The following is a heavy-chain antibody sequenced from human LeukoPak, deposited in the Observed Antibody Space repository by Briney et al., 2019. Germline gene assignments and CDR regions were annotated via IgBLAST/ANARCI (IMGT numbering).Heavy chain of an antibody. CDR3: ATSQGPGNHWFDP. V-gene: IGHV3-53*01. CDR2: ISTGDEI. J-gene: IGHJ5*02. CDR1: GFTVTSNS. Sequence: GGSLRLSCAASGFTVTSNSMNWVRQAPGKGLEWVSVISTGDEIHYAESVRGRFTISRDSSSNTLSLHMNSLRVEDTSIYYCATSQGPGNHWFDPWGQGTLVTVSS.